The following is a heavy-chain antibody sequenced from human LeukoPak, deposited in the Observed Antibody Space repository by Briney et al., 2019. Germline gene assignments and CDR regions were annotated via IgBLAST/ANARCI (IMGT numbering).Heavy chain of an antibody. CDR1: GFTFSSYA. CDR3: ARGVPSSSWYRLEY. Sequence: SGGSLRLSCAASGFTFSSYAMSWVRQAPGKGLEWVSAISGSGGSTYYADSVKGRFTISRDNSKNTLYLQMNSLRAEDTAVYYCARGVPSSSWYRLEYWGQGTLVTVSS. J-gene: IGHJ4*02. CDR2: ISGSGGST. D-gene: IGHD6-13*01. V-gene: IGHV3-23*01.